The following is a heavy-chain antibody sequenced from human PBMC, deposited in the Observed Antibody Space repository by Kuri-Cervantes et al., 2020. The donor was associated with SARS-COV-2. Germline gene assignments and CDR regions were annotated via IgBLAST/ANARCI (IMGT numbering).Heavy chain of an antibody. J-gene: IGHJ3*01. Sequence: ASVKVSCKASGYTFTSYYMHWVRQAPGQGLEWMGIINPSGGSTTYAQKFQGRVTMTRDTSTSTVYMELSSLRSEDTAVYYCARGYCTNGVCYSRAFDVWGQGTKVTVSS. CDR1: GYTFTSYY. CDR3: ARGYCTNGVCYSRAFDV. CDR2: INPSGGST. V-gene: IGHV1-46*01. D-gene: IGHD2-8*01.